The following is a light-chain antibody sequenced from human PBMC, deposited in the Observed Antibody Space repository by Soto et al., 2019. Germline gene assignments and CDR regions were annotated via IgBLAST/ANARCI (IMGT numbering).Light chain of an antibody. CDR2: GAS. V-gene: IGKV3-15*01. CDR1: QSLSRS. J-gene: IGKJ1*01. Sequence: ETVLKHNTGAQSLSGEDRRSRSWTASQSLSRSSLAWYQQKPGRAPRLLIYGASTRATGIPARFSGSGSGTEFTLAFSSLQPDDFAFYSCQQYNHWLGAFGQGTKVDIK. CDR3: QQYNHWLGA.